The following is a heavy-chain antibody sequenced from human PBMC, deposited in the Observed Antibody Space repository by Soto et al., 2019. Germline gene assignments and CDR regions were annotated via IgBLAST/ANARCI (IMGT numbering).Heavy chain of an antibody. J-gene: IGHJ5*02. CDR3: ARGPPCGGDCYSLGGTPVDP. V-gene: IGHV5-10-1*01. Sequence: PGESLKISCNVSGYSFTSYSLSWVRHMPGTGLEWMVRIDPCDSYTNYSPSFQGHLTISADTSISTAYLHSSCLKASDTAMYYCARGPPCGGDCYSLGGTPVDPWGRGTLVTVSS. CDR2: IDPCDSYT. D-gene: IGHD2-21*02. CDR1: GYSFTSYS.